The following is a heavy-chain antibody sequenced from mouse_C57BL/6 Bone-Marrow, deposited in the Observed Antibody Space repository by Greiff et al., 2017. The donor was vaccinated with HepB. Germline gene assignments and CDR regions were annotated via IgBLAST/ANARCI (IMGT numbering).Heavy chain of an antibody. V-gene: IGHV6-6*01. CDR1: GFTFSDAW. D-gene: IGHD2-13*01. Sequence: EVMLVESGGGLVQPGGSMKLSCAASGFTFSDAWMDWVRQSPEKGLEWVAEIRNKANNPATYYAESVKGRLTIARDDSKSSVYLHRNSLSAEDTGIYYCTRDGDPSWFAYWGQGTLVTVSA. J-gene: IGHJ3*01. CDR2: IRNKANNPAT. CDR3: TRDGDPSWFAY.